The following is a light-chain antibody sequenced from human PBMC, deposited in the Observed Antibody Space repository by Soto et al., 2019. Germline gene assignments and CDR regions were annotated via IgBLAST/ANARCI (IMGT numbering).Light chain of an antibody. CDR2: DVS. CDR3: CSYAGSYIWV. Sequence: QSALTQPRSVSGSPGQSVTMSCTGTSSDVGGYNFVSWYQQHPGKAPKLMISDVSKRPSGVPDRFSGSKSGNTASLIISGLQAEDEADYYCCSYAGSYIWVFGGGTKLTVL. V-gene: IGLV2-11*01. CDR1: SSDVGGYNF. J-gene: IGLJ3*02.